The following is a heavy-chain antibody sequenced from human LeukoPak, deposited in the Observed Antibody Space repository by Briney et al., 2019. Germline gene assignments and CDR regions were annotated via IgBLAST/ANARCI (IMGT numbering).Heavy chain of an antibody. CDR1: GFTVSSNY. Sequence: GGSLRLSCAASGFTVSSNYMSWFRQAPGKGLEWVSVLQSGGGTFYADSVKGRFTITRDNSKNTLYLQMNSLRAEDTAVYYCARAGLPGAFDSWGQGTMVTVSS. CDR2: LQSGGGT. V-gene: IGHV3-53*01. J-gene: IGHJ3*02. D-gene: IGHD2-2*01. CDR3: ARAGLPGAFDS.